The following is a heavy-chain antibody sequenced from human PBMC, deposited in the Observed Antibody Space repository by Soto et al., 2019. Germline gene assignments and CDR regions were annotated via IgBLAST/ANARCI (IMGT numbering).Heavy chain of an antibody. J-gene: IGHJ5*02. Sequence: QVQLQEPGPRLVKPSQDLSRTCTVSGGSINSGAYHWSWVRQHPVKDLEWIGAISYRGTTYSNPSLQSRMTMSVVPSKTQLSLKLRSVTAADTAVYYCASMSATGTRWFEPWGPGTLVTVSS. CDR2: ISYRGTT. D-gene: IGHD6-13*01. CDR1: GGSINSGAYH. CDR3: ASMSATGTRWFEP. V-gene: IGHV4-31*03.